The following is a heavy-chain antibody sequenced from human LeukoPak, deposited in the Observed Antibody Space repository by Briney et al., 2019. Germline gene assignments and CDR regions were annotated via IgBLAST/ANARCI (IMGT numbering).Heavy chain of an antibody. CDR1: GGSITSHY. Sequence: SETLSLTCTVSGGSITSHYWSWIRQPPGKGLEWIGYIYYSGSTNYNPSLKSRVTISVDTSKNQFSLKLSSVTAADTAVYYCAQTRGVLHYNWFDPWAREPWSPSPQ. V-gene: IGHV4-59*11. CDR2: IYYSGST. CDR3: AQTRGVLHYNWFDP. D-gene: IGHD2-15*01. J-gene: IGHJ5*02.